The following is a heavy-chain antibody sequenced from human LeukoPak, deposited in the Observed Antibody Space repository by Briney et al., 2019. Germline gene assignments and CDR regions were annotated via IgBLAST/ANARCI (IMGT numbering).Heavy chain of an antibody. CDR3: ARGIVVQPSANWFDP. D-gene: IGHD2-2*01. Sequence: ASVKVSCKTSGYTFTTYAIHWVRQAPGQRLEWMGLINADDGNTRYSQRFQGRVTITRDTSANTAYMELSSLRFEDTAVYYCARGIVVQPSANWFDPWGQGIPVTVSS. CDR2: INADDGNT. CDR1: GYTFTTYA. V-gene: IGHV1-3*01. J-gene: IGHJ5*02.